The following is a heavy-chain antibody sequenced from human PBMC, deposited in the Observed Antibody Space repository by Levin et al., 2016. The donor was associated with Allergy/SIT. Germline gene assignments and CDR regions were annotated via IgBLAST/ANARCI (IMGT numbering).Heavy chain of an antibody. D-gene: IGHD1-1*01. CDR3: ARFPAGTTGGAGNY. CDR2: ISYDGSNK. Sequence: VRQAPGKGLEWVAVISYDGSNKYYADSVKGRFTISRDNSKNTLYLQMNSLRAEDTAVYYCARFPAGTTGGAGNYWGQGTLVTVSS. J-gene: IGHJ4*02. V-gene: IGHV3-30*03.